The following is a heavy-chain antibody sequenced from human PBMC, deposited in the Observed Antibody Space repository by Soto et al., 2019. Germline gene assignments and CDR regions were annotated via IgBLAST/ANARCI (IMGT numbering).Heavy chain of an antibody. J-gene: IGHJ5*02. CDR3: ARDRVYCSSTSCYKGWFDP. V-gene: IGHV6-1*01. CDR2: TYYRSKWYN. Sequence: SQTLSLTCAISGDSVSSNSAALNWIRQSPSRGLEWLGRTYYRSKWYNDYAVSVKSRITINPDTSKNQFSLQLNSVTPEDTAVYYCARDRVYCSSTSCYKGWFDPWGQGTLVTVSS. CDR1: GDSVSSNSAA. D-gene: IGHD2-2*02.